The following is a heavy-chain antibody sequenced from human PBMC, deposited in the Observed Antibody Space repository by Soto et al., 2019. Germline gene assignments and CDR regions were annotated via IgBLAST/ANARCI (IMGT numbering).Heavy chain of an antibody. D-gene: IGHD1-26*01. CDR1: GWSFSGYY. CDR2: INHSGST. J-gene: IGHJ3*02. Sequence: PXETLSLTCAVHGWSFSGYYWSWVRQPPGRGLEWIGEINHSGSTNYNPSLKSRVTISLDTSKNQFSLKLSSVTAADTAVYYCTRGGASGSYFLRKAFDIWGQGTMVTV. CDR3: TRGGASGSYFLRKAFDI. V-gene: IGHV4-34*01.